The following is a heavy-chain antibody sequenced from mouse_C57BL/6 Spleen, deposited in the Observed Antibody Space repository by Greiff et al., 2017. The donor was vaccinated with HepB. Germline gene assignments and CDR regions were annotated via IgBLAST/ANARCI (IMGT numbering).Heavy chain of an antibody. Sequence: QVQLQQSGAELVKPGASVKLSCKASGYTFTSYWMHWVKQRPGQGLEWIGMIHPNSGSTNYNEKFKSKATLTVDKSSSTAYMQLSSLTSEDSAVYYCARYYGSREAYYYAMDYWGQGTSVTVSS. CDR3: ARYYGSREAYYYAMDY. D-gene: IGHD1-1*01. V-gene: IGHV1-64*01. CDR2: IHPNSGST. J-gene: IGHJ4*01. CDR1: GYTFTSYW.